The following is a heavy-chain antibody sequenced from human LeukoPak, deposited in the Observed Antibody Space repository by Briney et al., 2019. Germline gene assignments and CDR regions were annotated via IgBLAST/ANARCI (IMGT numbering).Heavy chain of an antibody. CDR1: EFTFSTYP. Sequence: RGSLRLSCATSEFTFSTYPMSWVRQAPGKGPEWVSAISGSGGATFYADSVKGRFTISRDNSKNTLYLQMNSLRAEDTAVYYCATRGRDGYNANYYGMDVWGQGTTVTVPS. D-gene: IGHD5-24*01. CDR2: ISGSGGAT. V-gene: IGHV3-23*01. CDR3: ATRGRDGYNANYYGMDV. J-gene: IGHJ6*02.